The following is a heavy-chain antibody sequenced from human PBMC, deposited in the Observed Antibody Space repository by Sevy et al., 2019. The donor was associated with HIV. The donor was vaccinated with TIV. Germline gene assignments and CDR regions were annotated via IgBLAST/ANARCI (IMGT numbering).Heavy chain of an antibody. CDR2: IYDSATT. CDR3: ARGGGLTDYGMDV. V-gene: IGHV4-61*08. CDR1: GGSVSNSAYY. J-gene: IGHJ6*02. Sequence: SETLSLTCSVSGGSVSNSAYYWTWIRQPPGKGLEWIGYIYDSATTKYKPSLGSRVTISVDTSKNQFSLRLRSVTAADTAVYYCARGGGLTDYGMDVWGQGTTLTVSS.